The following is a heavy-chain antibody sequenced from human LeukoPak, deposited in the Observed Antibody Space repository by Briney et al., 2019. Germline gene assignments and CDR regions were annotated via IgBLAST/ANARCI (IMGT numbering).Heavy chain of an antibody. Sequence: GGSLRLSCAASGFRFSNSWMSWVRQAPGKGLEWVANIKDDGSETRYVDSVKGRFTMSRDNAKNSLYLQMNSLRADDTAVYYCARHVVAVGFDYWGQGTLVTVSS. D-gene: IGHD3-22*01. J-gene: IGHJ4*02. CDR3: ARHVVAVGFDY. CDR2: IKDDGSET. V-gene: IGHV3-7*01. CDR1: GFRFSNSW.